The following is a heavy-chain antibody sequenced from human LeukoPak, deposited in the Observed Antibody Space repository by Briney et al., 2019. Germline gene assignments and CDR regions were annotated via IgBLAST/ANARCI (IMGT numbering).Heavy chain of an antibody. CDR1: GFTFSSYA. V-gene: IGHV3-30-3*01. CDR2: ISYDGSNK. Sequence: GRSLRLSCAASGFTFSSYAMHWVRQAPGEGLEWVAVISYDGSNKYYADSVKGRFTISRDNSKNTLYLQMNSLRAEDTAVYYCAREGLYCSGGSCYFDYWGQGTLVTVSS. J-gene: IGHJ4*02. D-gene: IGHD2-15*01. CDR3: AREGLYCSGGSCYFDY.